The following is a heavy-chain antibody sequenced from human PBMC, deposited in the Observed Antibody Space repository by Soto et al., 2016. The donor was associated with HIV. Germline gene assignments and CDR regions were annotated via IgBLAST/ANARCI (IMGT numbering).Heavy chain of an antibody. J-gene: IGHJ3*02. D-gene: IGHD3-10*01. CDR1: GETFSSYA. CDR2: IIPIFGTA. V-gene: IGHV1-69*12. CDR3: ARGKGGTMVRGVPGAFDT. Sequence: QVQLVQSGAEVKKPGSAVKVSCKASGETFSSYAISWVRQAPGQGLEWMGGIIPIFGTANYAQKLQGRVTITADESTSTAYMELSSLRPEDTAVYYCARGKGGTMVRGVPGAFDTWGQGTMVTVSS.